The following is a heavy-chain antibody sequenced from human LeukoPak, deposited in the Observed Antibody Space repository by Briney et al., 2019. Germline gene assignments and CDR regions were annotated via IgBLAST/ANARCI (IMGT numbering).Heavy chain of an antibody. CDR3: AMPYSSSWFGD. CDR2: IYPGDSDT. Sequence: GESLQISCKGSGYSFTTYWIGWVRQMPGKGLEWMGIIYPGDSDTRYSPSSQGQVTISADKSISTAYLQWSSLKASDTAMYYCAMPYSSSWFGDWGRGALVTVSS. D-gene: IGHD6-13*01. CDR1: GYSFTTYW. V-gene: IGHV5-51*01. J-gene: IGHJ5*02.